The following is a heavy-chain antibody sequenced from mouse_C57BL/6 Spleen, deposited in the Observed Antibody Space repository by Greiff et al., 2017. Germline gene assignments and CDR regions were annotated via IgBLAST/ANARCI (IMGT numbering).Heavy chain of an antibody. CDR1: GYTFTSYN. CDR2: IYPGNGDT. Sequence: QVQLKESGAELVRPGASVKMSCKASGYTFTSYNMHWVKLTPRQGLEWIGAIYPGNGDTSYNQKFKGKATLTVDKSSSTAYMQLSSLTSEDSAVYFCARSGAYSNYVRYFDVWGTGTTVTVSS. J-gene: IGHJ1*03. D-gene: IGHD2-5*01. CDR3: ARSGAYSNYVRYFDV. V-gene: IGHV1-12*01.